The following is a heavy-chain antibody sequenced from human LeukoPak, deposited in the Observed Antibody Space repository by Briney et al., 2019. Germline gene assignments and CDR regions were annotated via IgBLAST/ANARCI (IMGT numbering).Heavy chain of an antibody. J-gene: IGHJ3*02. D-gene: IGHD6-13*01. CDR1: GFTFSDYY. CDR3: AGSIAAAGTSAFDI. V-gene: IGHV3-11*01. Sequence: PGGSLRLSCAASGFTFSDYYMSWIRQAPGKGLEWVSYISSSGSTKYYADSVKGRFTISRDNAKNSLYLQMNSLRAEDTAVYYCAGSIAAAGTSAFDIWGQGTMVTVSS. CDR2: ISSSGSTK.